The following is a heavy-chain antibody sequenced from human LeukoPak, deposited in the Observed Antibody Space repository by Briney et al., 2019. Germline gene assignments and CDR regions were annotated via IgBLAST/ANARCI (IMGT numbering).Heavy chain of an antibody. CDR1: GFTFSNYA. Sequence: SGGSLRLSCAASGFTFSNYAMSWVRQAPGKGLEWVSTISGSGGSTYYADSVKGRFTISRDNSKNTLYLQLNSLRAEDTAVYYCAKSTSPLYYYYGMDVWGQGTTVTVS. CDR3: AKSTSPLYYYYGMDV. D-gene: IGHD2-2*01. CDR2: ISGSGGST. V-gene: IGHV3-23*01. J-gene: IGHJ6*02.